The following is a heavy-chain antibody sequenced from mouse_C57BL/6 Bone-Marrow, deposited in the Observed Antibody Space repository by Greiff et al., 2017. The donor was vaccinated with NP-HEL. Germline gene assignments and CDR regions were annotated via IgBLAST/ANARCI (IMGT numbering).Heavy chain of an antibody. J-gene: IGHJ2*01. Sequence: EVQLQESGTVLARPGASVKMSCKTSGYTFTSYWMHWVKQRPGQGLEWIGAIYPGNSDTSYNQKFKGKAKLTAVTSASTAYMELSSLTKEDSAVYYCTRLGDYDGYYLYCFDYWGQGTTLTVSS. CDR1: GYTFTSYW. V-gene: IGHV1-5*01. CDR3: TRLGDYDGYYLYCFDY. D-gene: IGHD2-3*01. CDR2: IYPGNSDT.